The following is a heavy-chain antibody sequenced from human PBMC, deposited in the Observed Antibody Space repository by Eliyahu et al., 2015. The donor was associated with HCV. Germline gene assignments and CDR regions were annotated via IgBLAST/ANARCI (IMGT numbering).Heavy chain of an antibody. CDR1: GINLNGYE. CDR3: ARQWDY. V-gene: IGHV3-48*03. CDR2: INSSSGIK. J-gene: IGHJ4*02. D-gene: IGHD6-19*01. Sequence: EVQLVESGGGLVQPGGSLRLSCAASGINLNGYEMNWIRQAPGKGLEWVAHINSSSGIKFYADSVKGRFAISSDIAKNSLYLQMNSLRTQDTALYYCARQWDYWGQGTLVTVSS.